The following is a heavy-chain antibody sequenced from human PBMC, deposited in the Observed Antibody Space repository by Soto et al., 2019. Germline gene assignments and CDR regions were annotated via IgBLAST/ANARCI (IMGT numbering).Heavy chain of an antibody. V-gene: IGHV4-59*12. D-gene: IGHD3-3*01. Sequence: SETLCLTCTVSGDSSGSDVWTWIRQPPGKGLEWIGYISYSGTTKNNPSLNSRVTISVDTSKNQFSLKLSSVTATDAAVYYCARDGGHYDFWSGDYTGAFDIWGQGTMVT. J-gene: IGHJ3*02. CDR3: ARDGGHYDFWSGDYTGAFDI. CDR1: GDSSGSDV. CDR2: ISYSGTT.